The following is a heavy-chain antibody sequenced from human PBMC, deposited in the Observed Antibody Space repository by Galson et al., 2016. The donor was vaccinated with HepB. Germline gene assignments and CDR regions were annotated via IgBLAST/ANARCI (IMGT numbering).Heavy chain of an antibody. CDR2: IRSKANTYAT. J-gene: IGHJ4*02. D-gene: IGHD7-27*01. Sequence: SLRLSCAASGFSFSDSAMHWVRQASGKGLEWVGRIRSKANTYATAYAASVKGRFTISRDDGKNTAYLQMNSLKTDDTAVYYCTRRRTSDGEGDTVDNWGQGTLATVSS. CDR1: GFSFSDSA. V-gene: IGHV3-73*01. CDR3: TRRRTSDGEGDTVDN.